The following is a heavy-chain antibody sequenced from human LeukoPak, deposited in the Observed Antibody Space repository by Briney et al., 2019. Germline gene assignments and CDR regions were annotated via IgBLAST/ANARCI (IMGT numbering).Heavy chain of an antibody. Sequence: GGSLRLSCAASGFTFSGSAMHWVRQASGKGLEWVGRIRSKANSYATAYAASVKGRFTISRDDSKNTAYLQMNSLKTEDTAVYYCGRSTGGWFDPWGQGTLVTVSS. D-gene: IGHD5/OR15-5a*01. CDR1: GFTFSGSA. J-gene: IGHJ5*02. CDR3: GRSTGGWFDP. CDR2: IRSKANSYAT. V-gene: IGHV3-73*01.